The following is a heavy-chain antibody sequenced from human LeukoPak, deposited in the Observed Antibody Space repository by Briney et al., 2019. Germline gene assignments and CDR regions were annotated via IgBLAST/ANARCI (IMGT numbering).Heavy chain of an antibody. J-gene: IGHJ6*03. CDR1: GYTFTSYD. D-gene: IGHD6-19*01. CDR2: MNPNSGNT. V-gene: IGHV1-8*03. Sequence: ASVKVSCKASGYTFTSYDINWVRQATGQGLEWMGWMNPNSGNTGYAQKFQGRVTITRNTSISTAYMELSSLRSEDTAVYYCARGTSSGWSYYYYYMDVWGKGTTVTVSS. CDR3: ARGTSSGWSYYYYYMDV.